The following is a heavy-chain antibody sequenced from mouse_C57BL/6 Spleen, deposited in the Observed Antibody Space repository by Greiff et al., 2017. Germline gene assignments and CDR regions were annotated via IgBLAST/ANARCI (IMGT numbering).Heavy chain of an antibody. CDR2: IYPRSGNT. CDR3: ARAGDYYGSSLLWYFDV. D-gene: IGHD1-1*01. Sequence: VQLQQSGAELARPGASVKLSCKASGYTFTSYGISWVKQRTGQGLEWIGEIYPRSGNTYYNEKFKGKATLTADKSSSTAYMELRSLTSEDSAVYFCARAGDYYGSSLLWYFDVWGTGTTVTVSS. J-gene: IGHJ1*03. V-gene: IGHV1-81*01. CDR1: GYTFTSYG.